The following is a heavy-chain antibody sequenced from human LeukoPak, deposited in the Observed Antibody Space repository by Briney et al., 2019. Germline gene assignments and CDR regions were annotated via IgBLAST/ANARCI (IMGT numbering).Heavy chain of an antibody. CDR1: GFTFSNYG. V-gene: IGHV3-30*18. Sequence: PGGSLRLSCAASGFTFSNYGMHWVRQAPGKGLQWVAVIAPDGNDKYYADSVKGRFTISRDNSKNTMYLQMNSLRAEDTAVYFCAKDPDRAAAYFFDYWGQGTLVTISS. CDR2: IAPDGNDK. CDR3: AKDPDRAAAYFFDY. J-gene: IGHJ4*02. D-gene: IGHD6-13*01.